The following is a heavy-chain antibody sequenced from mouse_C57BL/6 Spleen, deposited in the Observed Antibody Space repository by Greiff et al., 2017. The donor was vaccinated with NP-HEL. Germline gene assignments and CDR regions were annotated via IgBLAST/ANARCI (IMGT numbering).Heavy chain of an antibody. CDR2: IDPSDSYT. CDR3: ARSFDY. J-gene: IGHJ2*01. V-gene: IGHV1-50*01. CDR1: GYTFTSYW. Sequence: QVQLQQPGAELVKPGASVKLSCKASGYTFTSYWMQWVKQRPGQGLEWIGEIDPSDSYTNYTQKFKGKATLTVDTSSSTAYMQLSSLTSEDSAVYYCARSFDYWGQGTTLTVSS.